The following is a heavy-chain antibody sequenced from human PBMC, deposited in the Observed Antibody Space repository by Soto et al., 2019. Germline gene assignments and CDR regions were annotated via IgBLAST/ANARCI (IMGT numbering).Heavy chain of an antibody. CDR2: INPSGGST. V-gene: IGHV1-46*03. CDR1: GYTFTSNY. D-gene: IGHD1-20*01. J-gene: IGHJ6*03. CDR3: AANNRYYYMDV. Sequence: GASVKVSCKESGYTFTSNYMHWVRQAPGQGLEWMGIINPSGGSTSYAQKFQGRVTMTRDTSTSTVYMELSSLRSEDTAVYYCAANNRYYYMDVWGKGTTVTVSS.